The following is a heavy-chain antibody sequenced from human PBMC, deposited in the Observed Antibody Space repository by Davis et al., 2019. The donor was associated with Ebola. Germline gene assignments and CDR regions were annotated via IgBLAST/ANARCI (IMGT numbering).Heavy chain of an antibody. V-gene: IGHV3-7*03. CDR3: AKASWGPAARPLLDS. D-gene: IGHD2-2*02. J-gene: IGHJ4*02. Sequence: GESLKISCAASGFTFSSYWMSWVRQAPGKGLEWVANIKQDGSEKYYVDSVKGRFTISRDNSNNTLYLQMDSLRVEDTARYYCAKASWGPAARPLLDSWGQGTLVTVSS. CDR1: GFTFSSYW. CDR2: IKQDGSEK.